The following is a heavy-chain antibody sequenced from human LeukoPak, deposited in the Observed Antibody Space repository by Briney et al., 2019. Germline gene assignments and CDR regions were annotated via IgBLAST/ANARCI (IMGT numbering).Heavy chain of an antibody. CDR3: AKVKGKDGVRDAYDI. J-gene: IGHJ3*02. CDR2: ITNSGDKT. CDR1: GFTFSTYG. D-gene: IGHD1-1*01. Sequence: GGSLRLSCAASGFTFSTYGMSWVRQAPGKGLEWISTITNSGDKTYYADFVKGRFTIARDNFKNTLYLQMNGLRAEDTALYYCAKVKGKDGVRDAYDIWGQGTMVTVSS. V-gene: IGHV3-23*01.